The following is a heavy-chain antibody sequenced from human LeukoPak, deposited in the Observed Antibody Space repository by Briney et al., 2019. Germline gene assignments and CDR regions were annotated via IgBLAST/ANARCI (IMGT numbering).Heavy chain of an antibody. D-gene: IGHD3-10*01. CDR1: GFTFSGHN. Sequence: GGSLRLSCAASGFTFSGHNMNWVRQAPGKGLEWISFVSISSGTIYYADSVKGRFRISRDNAKSSLDLEMNSLRAEDTAVYYCARGPSNSGTYYYYYMDVWGKGTTVTVSS. CDR3: ARGPSNSGTYYYYYMDV. CDR2: VSISSGTI. J-gene: IGHJ6*03. V-gene: IGHV3-48*04.